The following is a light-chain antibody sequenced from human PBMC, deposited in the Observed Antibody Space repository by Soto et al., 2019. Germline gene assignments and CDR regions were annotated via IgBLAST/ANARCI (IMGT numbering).Light chain of an antibody. Sequence: QSVLTQPPSVSGAPGQRVTISCTGSSSNIGATYDVQWYQQLPGTAPKLLIYGNSNRPSGVPDRFSGSKYGTSASLAITWLQADDEADYYCQSYDSSLSAHYVFGPGTKLTVL. CDR3: QSYDSSLSAHYV. CDR2: GNS. V-gene: IGLV1-40*01. J-gene: IGLJ1*01. CDR1: SSNIGATYD.